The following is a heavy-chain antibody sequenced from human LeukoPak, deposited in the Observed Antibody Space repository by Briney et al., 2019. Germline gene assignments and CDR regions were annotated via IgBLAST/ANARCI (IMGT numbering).Heavy chain of an antibody. CDR3: ATGSGYYASD. CDR1: GFTFSSYG. V-gene: IGHV3-23*01. D-gene: IGHD3-22*01. CDR2: ILSSTTT. Sequence: GGSLRLSCAASGFTFSSYGLSWVRQAPGKGLEWVAAILSSTTTNYADSVKGRFTISRDNSKSTLYLQMSSLRAEGTAIYYCATGSGYYASDWGQGTLVTISS. J-gene: IGHJ4*02.